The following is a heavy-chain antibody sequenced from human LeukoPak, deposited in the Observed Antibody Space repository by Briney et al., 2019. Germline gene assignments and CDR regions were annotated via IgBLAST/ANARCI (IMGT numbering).Heavy chain of an antibody. CDR2: INHSGST. CDR1: GGSFSGYY. CDR3: ARGPSTMVRGVIPNWFDP. J-gene: IGHJ5*02. V-gene: IGHV4-34*01. Sequence: SETLSLTCAVYGGSFSGYYWSWIRQPPGKGLEWIGEINHSGSTNYNPSLKSRVTISVDTSKSQFSLKLSSVTAADTAVYYCARGPSTMVRGVIPNWFDPWGQGTLVTVSS. D-gene: IGHD3-10*01.